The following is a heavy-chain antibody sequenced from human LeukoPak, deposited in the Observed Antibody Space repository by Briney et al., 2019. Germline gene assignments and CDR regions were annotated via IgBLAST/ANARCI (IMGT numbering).Heavy chain of an antibody. J-gene: IGHJ4*02. V-gene: IGHV3-30-3*01. D-gene: IGHD5-18*01. Sequence: GRSLRPSCAASGFTFSSYAMHWVRQAPGKGLEWVAVISYDGSNKYYADSVKGRFTISRDNSKNTLYLQMNSLRAEDTAVYYCARDVDTAMVLYFDYWGQGTLVTVSS. CDR3: ARDVDTAMVLYFDY. CDR1: GFTFSSYA. CDR2: ISYDGSNK.